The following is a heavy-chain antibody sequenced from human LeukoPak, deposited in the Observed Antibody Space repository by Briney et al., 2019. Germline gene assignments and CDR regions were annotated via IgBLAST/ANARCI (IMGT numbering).Heavy chain of an antibody. J-gene: IGHJ4*02. D-gene: IGHD1-26*01. CDR3: ATLLLEGATRRAGGY. CDR1: DYSISSGYY. Sequence: PSESLSLTCAVSDYSISSGYYWGWIRQPPGKGLEWIGSIHHSGATYYNPSLNSRVIISVDTSKNQFSLKMNSVTAADTAVYYCATLLLEGATRRAGGYWGQGILVTVSS. V-gene: IGHV4-38-2*01. CDR2: IHHSGAT.